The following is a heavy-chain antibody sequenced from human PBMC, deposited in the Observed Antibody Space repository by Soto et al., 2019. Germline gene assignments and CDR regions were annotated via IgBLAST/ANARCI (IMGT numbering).Heavy chain of an antibody. CDR3: ARDFTGWPPDGCDS. Sequence: QVQLVQSGTEVKNPGASVKVSCKASGFPFTSYAISWVRQAPGLGLEWMGWISAYNGNTNYAREFRGRVTMTTDASTSTAYMELRSLRSDDTAVYYCARDFTGWPPDGCDSWGPGTLVIVSS. J-gene: IGHJ4*02. CDR2: ISAYNGNT. D-gene: IGHD2-15*01. CDR1: GFPFTSYA. V-gene: IGHV1-18*01.